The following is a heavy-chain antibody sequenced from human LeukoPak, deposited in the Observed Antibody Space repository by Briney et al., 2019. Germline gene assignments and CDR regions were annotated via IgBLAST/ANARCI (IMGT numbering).Heavy chain of an antibody. Sequence: GGSLRLSCAPSGFPFIIYSINWVRQAPGRGLEWVALISMVGTSKYYADSVKGRFTISRDSSKSTVFLQMNSLRVEDTAVYYCAREGLGYCSTTTCFLFDYWGQGALVTVSS. CDR2: ISMVGTSK. J-gene: IGHJ4*02. CDR1: GFPFIIYS. V-gene: IGHV3-30*04. CDR3: AREGLGYCSTTTCFLFDY. D-gene: IGHD2-2*01.